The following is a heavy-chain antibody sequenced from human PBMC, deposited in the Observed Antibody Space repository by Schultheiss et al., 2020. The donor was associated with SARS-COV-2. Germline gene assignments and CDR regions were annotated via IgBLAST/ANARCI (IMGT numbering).Heavy chain of an antibody. Sequence: SVKVSCKASGGTFSSCAISWVRQAPGQGLEWMGGIIPIFGTANYAQKFQGRVTITADKSTSTAYMELSSLRSEDTAVYYCARTFRGDGYNFHSDYWGQGTLVTVSS. CDR2: IIPIFGTA. V-gene: IGHV1-69*06. CDR3: ARTFRGDGYNFHSDY. J-gene: IGHJ4*02. CDR1: GGTFSSCA. D-gene: IGHD5-24*01.